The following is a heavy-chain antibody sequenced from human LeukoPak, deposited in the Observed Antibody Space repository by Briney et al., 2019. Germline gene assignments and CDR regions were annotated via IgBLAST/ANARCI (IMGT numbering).Heavy chain of an antibody. CDR2: MSPNSGDT. CDR3: ARGPPNWGYDY. D-gene: IGHD7-27*01. CDR1: GYTFTSYD. Sequence: ASVKVSCKASGYTFTSYDFNWVRQATGQRPEWMGWMSPNSGDTGYVQKLQDRVTMTRNTSISTAYMELSSLRSDDTAVYYCARGPPNWGYDYWGPGTLVTVSS. V-gene: IGHV1-8*01. J-gene: IGHJ4*02.